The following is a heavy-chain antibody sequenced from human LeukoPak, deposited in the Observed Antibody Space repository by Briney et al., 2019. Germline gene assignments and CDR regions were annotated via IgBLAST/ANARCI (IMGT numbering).Heavy chain of an antibody. Sequence: SETLSLTCAVYGGSFSGYYWSCIRQPPGKGLECIGEINHSGSTNYNPSLKSRVTISADTSKNQLSLKLSSVTAADTAVYYCARGRKVATPGTWFDPWGQGTLVTVSS. CDR1: GGSFSGYY. CDR3: ARGRKVATPGTWFDP. D-gene: IGHD5-12*01. J-gene: IGHJ5*02. CDR2: INHSGST. V-gene: IGHV4-34*01.